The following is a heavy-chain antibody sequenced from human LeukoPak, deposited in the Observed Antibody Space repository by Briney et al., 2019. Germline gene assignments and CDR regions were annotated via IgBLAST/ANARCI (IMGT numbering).Heavy chain of an antibody. CDR1: GGSISSGGYS. CDR2: IYHSGST. J-gene: IGHJ4*02. Sequence: SQTLSLTCAVSGGSISSGGYSWSWIRQPPGKGLEWIGYIYHSGSTYYNPSLKSRVTISVDRSKNQFSLKLSSVTAADTAVYYCARVVVISSSGYYYEGAFDYWGQGTLVTVSS. V-gene: IGHV4-30-2*01. D-gene: IGHD3-22*01. CDR3: ARVVVISSSGYYYEGAFDY.